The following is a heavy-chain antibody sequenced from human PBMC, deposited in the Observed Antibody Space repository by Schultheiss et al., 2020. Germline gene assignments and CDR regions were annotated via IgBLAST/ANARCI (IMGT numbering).Heavy chain of an antibody. CDR1: GGSISSSSYY. D-gene: IGHD3-10*01. V-gene: IGHV4-39*01. J-gene: IGHJ4*02. Sequence: SETLSLTCTVSGGSISSSSYYWGWIRQPPGKGLEWIGYISYSGSTTYSPSLKRRVTISVDTSKNQFSLKVASVTAADTAVFYCARRVPRGLWFGESKHTYLDYWGQGTLVTVSS. CDR2: ISYSGST. CDR3: ARRVPRGLWFGESKHTYLDY.